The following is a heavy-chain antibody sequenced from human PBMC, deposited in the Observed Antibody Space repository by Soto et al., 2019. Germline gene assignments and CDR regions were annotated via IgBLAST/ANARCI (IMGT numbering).Heavy chain of an antibody. J-gene: IGHJ6*02. Sequence: QVQLQQWGAGLLRPSETLSLTCAVYGGSFSGYYWTWIRQPPGKGLEWIGDINHSGSTNYNSSLKSQVTISVDTSNKQLSLKLRSVTAADTAVYYCAREEVPQWFTRGYYGMDVWGQGTTVTVSS. CDR3: AREEVPQWFTRGYYGMDV. CDR2: INHSGST. D-gene: IGHD2-2*01. CDR1: GGSFSGYY. V-gene: IGHV4-34*01.